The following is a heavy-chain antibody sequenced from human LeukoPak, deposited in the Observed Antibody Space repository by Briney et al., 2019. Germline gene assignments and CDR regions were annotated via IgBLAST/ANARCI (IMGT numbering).Heavy chain of an antibody. CDR3: ARPGYYDSSGYSIDY. Sequence: GGSLRLSCAACGFTVSSNYMSWVRQAPGKGLEWVSVIYSGGSTYYADSVKGRFTISRDNSKNTLYLQMNSLRAEDTAVYYCARPGYYDSSGYSIDYWGQGTLVTVSS. CDR2: IYSGGST. CDR1: GFTVSSNY. D-gene: IGHD3-22*01. J-gene: IGHJ4*02. V-gene: IGHV3-66*04.